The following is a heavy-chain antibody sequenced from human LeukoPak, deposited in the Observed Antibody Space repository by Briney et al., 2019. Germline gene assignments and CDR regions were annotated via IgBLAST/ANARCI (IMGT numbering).Heavy chain of an antibody. D-gene: IGHD4-17*01. J-gene: IGHJ6*03. CDR1: GFTFSSYA. CDR2: ISYDGSNK. Sequence: GGSLRLSCAASGFTFSSYAMHWVCQAPGKGLEWVAVISYDGSNKYYADSVKGRFTISRDTAKNSLYLQMKSLRAEDTAVYYCARDAFTVTPEGHYYYMDVWGKGTTVTISS. CDR3: ARDAFTVTPEGHYYYMDV. V-gene: IGHV3-30*04.